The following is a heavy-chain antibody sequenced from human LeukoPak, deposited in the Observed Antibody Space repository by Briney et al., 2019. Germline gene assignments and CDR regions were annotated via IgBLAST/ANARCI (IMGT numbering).Heavy chain of an antibody. V-gene: IGHV3-33*08. J-gene: IGHJ4*02. CDR3: ARGPWMVGTITAFDY. Sequence: GGSLRLSCAASGLTFSGYDMHWVRQAPGKGLEWVALIWNDGSKNLHADSVEGRFIISRDNSRDTVYLQMNSLRADDTAMYFCARGPWMVGTITAFDYWGQGTPVTVSS. D-gene: IGHD5-12*01. CDR1: GLTFSGYD. CDR2: IWNDGSKN.